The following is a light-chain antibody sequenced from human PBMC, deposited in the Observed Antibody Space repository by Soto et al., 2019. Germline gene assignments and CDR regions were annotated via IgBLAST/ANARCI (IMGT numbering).Light chain of an antibody. Sequence: DIQMTQSPSTLSASVGDRVTVTCRASQNIGSWVAWYQQKPGKAPNLLIYKASTIETGVPSRFSGTGSGTEYTTTISSLLPADFATYYCQQYSPYSARTFGQGTKVEVK. V-gene: IGKV1-5*03. CDR3: QQYSPYSART. CDR2: KAS. CDR1: QNIGSW. J-gene: IGKJ1*01.